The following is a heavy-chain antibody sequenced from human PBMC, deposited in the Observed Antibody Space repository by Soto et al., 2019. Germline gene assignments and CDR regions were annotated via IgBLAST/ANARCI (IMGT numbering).Heavy chain of an antibody. J-gene: IGHJ6*02. CDR2: INPSGGST. V-gene: IGHV1-46*01. CDR1: GYTFTSYY. CDR3: ARDKVVTTRLYYYYGMDV. Sequence: ASVKVSCKASGYTFTSYYMPWVRQAPGQGLEWMGIINPSGGSTSYAQKFQGRVTMTRDTSTSTVYMELSSLRSEDTAVYYCARDKVVTTRLYYYYGMDVWGQGTTVTVSS. D-gene: IGHD2-15*01.